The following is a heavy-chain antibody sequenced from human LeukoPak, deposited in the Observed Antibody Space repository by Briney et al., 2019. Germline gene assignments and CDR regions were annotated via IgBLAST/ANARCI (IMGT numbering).Heavy chain of an antibody. D-gene: IGHD3-10*01. CDR3: ARRENYYGSGTYVY. CDR1: GGSFSGYY. Sequence: AETLSLTCAVCGGSFSGYYWIWIRQPPEKGREGIGEINCSGSNNNNPCIKNRLTISVDASNNQFSLKLSSVTAADTAVYYCARRENYYGSGTYVYWGPGNLVTVSS. J-gene: IGHJ4*02. CDR2: INCSGSN. V-gene: IGHV4-34*01.